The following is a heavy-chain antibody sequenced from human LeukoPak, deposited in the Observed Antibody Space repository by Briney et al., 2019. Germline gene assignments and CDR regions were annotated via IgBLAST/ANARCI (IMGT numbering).Heavy chain of an antibody. D-gene: IGHD2-15*01. CDR2: ISGSSSYI. CDR1: GFTFSSYE. CDR3: ARDHQGYCSGGSCTYFDY. Sequence: PGGSLRLSCAASGFTFSSYEMNWVRQAPGKGLEWVSSISGSSSYIYYADSVKGRFTISRDNAKNSLYLQMNSLRAEDTAVYYCARDHQGYCSGGSCTYFDYWGQGTLLTVSS. J-gene: IGHJ4*02. V-gene: IGHV3-21*01.